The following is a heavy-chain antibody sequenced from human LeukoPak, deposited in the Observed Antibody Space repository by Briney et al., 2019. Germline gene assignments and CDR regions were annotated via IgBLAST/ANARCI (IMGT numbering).Heavy chain of an antibody. V-gene: IGHV4-38-2*02. Sequence: PSETLSLTCTVSGYSISSGYYWGWIRQPPGKGLEWIGSIYHSGSTYYNPSLKSRVTISVDTSKNQFSLKLSSVTAADTAVYYCARDGEAAAGTIDWGQGTLVTVSS. D-gene: IGHD6-13*01. CDR1: GYSISSGYY. CDR3: ARDGEAAAGTID. J-gene: IGHJ4*02. CDR2: IYHSGST.